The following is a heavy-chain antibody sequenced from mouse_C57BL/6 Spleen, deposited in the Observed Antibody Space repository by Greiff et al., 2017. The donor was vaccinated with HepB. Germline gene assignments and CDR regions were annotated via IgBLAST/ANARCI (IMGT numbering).Heavy chain of an antibody. Sequence: VQLQQPGAELVKPGASVKLSCKASGYTFTSYWMHWVKQRPGRGLEWIGRIDPNSGGTKYNEKFKSKATLTVDKPSSTAYMQLSSLTSEDSAGYYCARDRAWYFDVWGTGTTVTVSS. D-gene: IGHD3-3*01. V-gene: IGHV1-72*01. CDR2: IDPNSGGT. J-gene: IGHJ1*03. CDR3: ARDRAWYFDV. CDR1: GYTFTSYW.